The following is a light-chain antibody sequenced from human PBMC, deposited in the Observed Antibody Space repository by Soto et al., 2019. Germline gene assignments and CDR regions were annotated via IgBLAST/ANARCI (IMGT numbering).Light chain of an antibody. CDR2: DVT. V-gene: IGLV2-14*01. Sequence: QSVLTQPASVSGSPGQSIAISCTGTSSEVGAYNYVSWYQQHPGKVPKLVIYDVTNRPSGVSDRFSGSKSGNTASLTITGLQAEDVADDNWTSYISNTTPYVFGTVTKVPVL. CDR3: TSYISNTTPYV. J-gene: IGLJ1*01. CDR1: SSEVGAYNY.